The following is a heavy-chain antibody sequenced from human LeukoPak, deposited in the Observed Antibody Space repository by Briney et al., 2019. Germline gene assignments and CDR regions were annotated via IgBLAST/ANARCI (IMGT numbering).Heavy chain of an antibody. V-gene: IGHV1-8*02. D-gene: IGHD5-12*01. J-gene: IGHJ4*02. CDR1: GYTFTGYY. CDR3: ARQSGYDGSFDKS. Sequence: ASVKVSCKASGYTFTGYYMHWVRQATGQGLEWVGWMNPNSGNTGYAQKFQGRVTMTRNTSISTAYMELSSLRSEDTAVYYCARQSGYDGSFDKSWGQGTLVTVSS. CDR2: MNPNSGNT.